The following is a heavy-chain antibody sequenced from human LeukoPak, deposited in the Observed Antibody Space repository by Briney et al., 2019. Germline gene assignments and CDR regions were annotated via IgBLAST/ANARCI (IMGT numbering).Heavy chain of an antibody. CDR2: IIPIFGTA. D-gene: IGHD6-13*01. Sequence: ASVKVSCKASGGTFSSYAISWVRQAPGQGLEWMGGIIPIFGTANYAQKFQGRVTITADESTSTAYMELSSLRSEDTAVYYCARRVGSSWSENWFDPWGQGTLVTVSS. J-gene: IGHJ5*02. CDR1: GGTFSSYA. V-gene: IGHV1-69*13. CDR3: ARRVGSSWSENWFDP.